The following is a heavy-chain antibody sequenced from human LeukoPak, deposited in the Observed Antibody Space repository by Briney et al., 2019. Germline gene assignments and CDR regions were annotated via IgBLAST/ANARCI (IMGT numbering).Heavy chain of an antibody. Sequence: GGSLRLSCAASGFTFSSYAMSWVRQAPGKGLEWVSGISSSGGTTYYADSVKGRFTISRDNSKNTLHLQMNSLRAEDTAVYYCAKDGQYSSSSPYYFDYWGQGTLVTVSS. CDR1: GFTFSSYA. V-gene: IGHV3-23*01. CDR2: ISSSGGTT. CDR3: AKDGQYSSSSPYYFDY. J-gene: IGHJ4*02. D-gene: IGHD6-6*01.